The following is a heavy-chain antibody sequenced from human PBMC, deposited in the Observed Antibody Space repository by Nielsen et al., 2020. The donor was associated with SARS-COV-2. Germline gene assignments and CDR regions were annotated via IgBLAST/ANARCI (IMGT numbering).Heavy chain of an antibody. V-gene: IGHV3-7*01. J-gene: IGHJ3*01. D-gene: IGHD5-24*01. CDR2: IKEDGSET. CDR3: ASDGGRWLHLLHNAFDL. CDR1: GFSINSFW. Sequence: GESLKISCAASGFSINSFWMSWVRQAPGKGLEWVANIKEDGSETYYVEAVKGRFVLYRDEAKNSLSLQMNSLRGEETAVYYCASDGGRWLHLLHNAFDLLGQGTMVAVSS.